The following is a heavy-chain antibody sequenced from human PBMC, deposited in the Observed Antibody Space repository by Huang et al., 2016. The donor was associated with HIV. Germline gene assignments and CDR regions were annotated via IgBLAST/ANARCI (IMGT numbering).Heavy chain of an antibody. CDR2: IRGSGGST. V-gene: IGHV3-23*01. CDR3: AKSGYCSGGSCYLEGFDP. D-gene: IGHD2-15*01. Sequence: EVQLLESGGGLVQPGGSLRLSCAASGFTFSSYAMSWVRQAPGKGLEWVSAIRGSGGSTYDADSWKVRFTISRDNSKNTLYLQMNSLRAEDTAVYYCAKSGYCSGGSCYLEGFDPWGQGTLVTVSS. J-gene: IGHJ5*02. CDR1: GFTFSSYA.